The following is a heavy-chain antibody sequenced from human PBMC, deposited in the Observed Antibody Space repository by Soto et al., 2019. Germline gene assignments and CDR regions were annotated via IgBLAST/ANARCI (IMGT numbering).Heavy chain of an antibody. CDR2: INAGNGNT. V-gene: IGHV1-3*01. Sequence: ASVKVSCKASGYTFTSYAMHWVRQAPGQRLEWMGWINAGNGNTKYSQKFQGRVTITRDTSASTAYMELSSLRSEDTAVYYCAAGVLVVVVAATPPPDYWGQGTLVTVSS. D-gene: IGHD2-15*01. J-gene: IGHJ4*02. CDR1: GYTFTSYA. CDR3: AAGVLVVVVAATPPPDY.